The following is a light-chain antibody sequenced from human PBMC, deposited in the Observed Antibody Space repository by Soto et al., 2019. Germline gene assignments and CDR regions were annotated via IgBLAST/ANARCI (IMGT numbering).Light chain of an antibody. CDR1: SDDVGAFNY. V-gene: IGLV2-14*01. Sequence: QSALTQPASVSGSPGQSITISCTGTSDDVGAFNYVSWHQQHPSKAPKLMIFEVSRRPSGVSNRFSGSKSGNTASLTISGLQAEDEADYYCTSYASSVNYVFGTGTKVTVL. CDR3: TSYASSVNYV. J-gene: IGLJ1*01. CDR2: EVS.